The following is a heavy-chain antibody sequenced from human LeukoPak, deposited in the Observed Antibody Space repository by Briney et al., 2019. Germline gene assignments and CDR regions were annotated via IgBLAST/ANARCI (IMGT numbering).Heavy chain of an antibody. CDR1: GFTFSSYW. Sequence: QPGGSLRLSCAASGFTFSSYWMSWVRQAPGKGLEWVGNIKEDGSEKYYVDSVKGRFTISRDNAKNSLFLQMNSLRVEDTAVYYCARDSFETDIDYWGQGTLVTVSS. J-gene: IGHJ4*02. D-gene: IGHD1-14*01. CDR3: ARDSFETDIDY. CDR2: IKEDGSEK. V-gene: IGHV3-7*01.